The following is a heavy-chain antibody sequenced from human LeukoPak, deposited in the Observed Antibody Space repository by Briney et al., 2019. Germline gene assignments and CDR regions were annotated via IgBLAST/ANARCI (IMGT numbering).Heavy chain of an antibody. Sequence: LPGGSLRLSCAASGFTFSSYEMNWVRQAPGKGLEWVSYISSSGSTIYYADSVKGRFTISRDNAKNSLYLQMNSLRAEDTAVYYCARAKDSSGYYSYYYYYCMDVWGKGTTVTVSS. V-gene: IGHV3-48*03. J-gene: IGHJ6*03. CDR2: ISSSGSTI. CDR3: ARAKDSSGYYSYYYYYCMDV. D-gene: IGHD3-22*01. CDR1: GFTFSSYE.